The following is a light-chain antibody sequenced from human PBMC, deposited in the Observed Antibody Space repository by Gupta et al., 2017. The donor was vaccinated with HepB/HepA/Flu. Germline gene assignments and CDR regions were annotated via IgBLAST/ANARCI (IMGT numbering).Light chain of an antibody. CDR1: SSDVGRYDY. J-gene: IGLJ2*01. CDR2: DVT. CDR3: CSYTSSNTLA. Sequence: QSALPQPASVSGSPGQSITISCTGTSSDVGRYDYVSWYQQHPGKAPKLMIYDVTSRPSGVSNRFSGSKSGNSASLTISGLQAEDEADYYGCSYTSSNTLAFGGGTKLTVL. V-gene: IGLV2-14*03.